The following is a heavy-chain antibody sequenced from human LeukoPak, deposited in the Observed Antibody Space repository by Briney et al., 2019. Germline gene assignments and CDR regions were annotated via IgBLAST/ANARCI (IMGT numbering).Heavy chain of an antibody. Sequence: SETLSLTCAVYGGSFSGYYWSWIRQPPGKGLEWIGEINHSGSTDYNPSLKSRVTISVDTSKNQFSLKLSSVTAADTAVYYCARARDGYNFPDYWGQGTLVTVSS. V-gene: IGHV4-34*01. D-gene: IGHD5-24*01. J-gene: IGHJ4*02. CDR2: INHSGST. CDR3: ARARDGYNFPDY. CDR1: GGSFSGYY.